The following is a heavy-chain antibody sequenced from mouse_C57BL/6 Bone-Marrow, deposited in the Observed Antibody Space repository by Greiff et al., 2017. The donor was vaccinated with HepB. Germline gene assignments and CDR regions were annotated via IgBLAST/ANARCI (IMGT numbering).Heavy chain of an antibody. Sequence: QVQLQQPGAELVKPGASVKMSCKASGFTFTSYWITWVKQRPGQGLEWIGDIYPGSGSTNYNEKFKSKATLTVDTSSSTAYMQLSSLTSEDSAVYYCAKGGYYDSSYAMDYWGQGTSVTVSS. V-gene: IGHV1-55*01. CDR2: IYPGSGST. J-gene: IGHJ4*01. CDR3: AKGGYYDSSYAMDY. CDR1: GFTFTSYW. D-gene: IGHD1-1*01.